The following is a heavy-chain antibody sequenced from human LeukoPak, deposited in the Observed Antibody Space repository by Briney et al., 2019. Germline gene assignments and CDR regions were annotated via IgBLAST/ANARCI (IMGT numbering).Heavy chain of an antibody. CDR3: ARRLVDSGASQVSDH. J-gene: IGHJ4*02. D-gene: IGHD2-15*01. Sequence: PSETLSLTRAVYGGSFNGNYWSWIRQSPGEWLEWIGEINDSGVTNCNPSLESRVVLSVDTSNNHFSLRLSSLTAADTAVYYCARRLVDSGASQVSDHWGQGTLVTVSS. CDR2: INDSGVT. CDR1: GGSFNGNY. V-gene: IGHV4-34*01.